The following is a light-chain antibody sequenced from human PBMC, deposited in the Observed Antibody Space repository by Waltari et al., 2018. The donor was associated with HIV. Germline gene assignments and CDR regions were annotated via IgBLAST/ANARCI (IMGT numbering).Light chain of an antibody. CDR1: QSVGTY. CDR3: QQRTNWPPYS. CDR2: DAS. J-gene: IGKJ2*03. Sequence: EIVLTQSPATLSLSPGERATLSCRASQSVGTYLAWYQQKPGQAPRLLIYDASNRATGIPARFRGSGSRTDFTLTISSLEPEDFAVYYCQQRTNWPPYSFGQGTKLEIK. V-gene: IGKV3-11*01.